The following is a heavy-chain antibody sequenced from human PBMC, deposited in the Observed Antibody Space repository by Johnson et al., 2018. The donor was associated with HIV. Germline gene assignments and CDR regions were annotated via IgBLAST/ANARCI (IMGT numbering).Heavy chain of an antibody. CDR2: TRNKANSYTT. D-gene: IGHD5/OR15-5a*01. J-gene: IGHJ3*02. CDR3: TPGSRIQCGFKGAFDS. CDR1: GFTFSDHY. Sequence: PLVESGGGLVQPGGSLRLSCAASGFTFSDHYMDWVRQAPGKGLEWVGRTRNKANSYTTEYAASVQGRFTISRDDSKNSLYLQMNSLKIEDTAVYYCTPGSRIQCGFKGAFDSWGQGTMGTVSS. V-gene: IGHV3-72*01.